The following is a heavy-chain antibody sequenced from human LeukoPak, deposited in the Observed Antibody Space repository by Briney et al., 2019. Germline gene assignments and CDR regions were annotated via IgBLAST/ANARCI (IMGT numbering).Heavy chain of an antibody. CDR3: ARVGSGWYRYFDY. Sequence: GGSLRLSCAASGFTFSSYWMRWVRQAPGKGREWVANIKQDGSEKYYVDSGKGRFTISRDNAKNSLYLQMNSLRAEDTAVYYCARVGSGWYRYFDYWGQGTLVTVSS. D-gene: IGHD6-19*01. V-gene: IGHV3-7*01. CDR1: GFTFSSYW. CDR2: IKQDGSEK. J-gene: IGHJ4*02.